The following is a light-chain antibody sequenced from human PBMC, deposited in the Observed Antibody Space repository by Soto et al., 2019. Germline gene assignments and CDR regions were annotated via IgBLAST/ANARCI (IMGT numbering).Light chain of an antibody. Sequence: QSALTQPASVSGSLGQSITISCTGTTRDIAGYNYISWYQQLPGKAPKLMIYQVTIRPSGISNRFSGSKSGNTASLTISGLQVEDEADYYCTSFSSSTSLYVFGTGTKVTVL. J-gene: IGLJ1*01. CDR1: TRDIAGYNY. CDR2: QVT. CDR3: TSFSSSTSLYV. V-gene: IGLV2-14*01.